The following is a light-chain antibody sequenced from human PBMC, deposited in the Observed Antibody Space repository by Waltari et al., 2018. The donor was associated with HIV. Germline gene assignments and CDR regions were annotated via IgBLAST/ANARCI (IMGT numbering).Light chain of an antibody. CDR3: VTWDDSLRGVV. V-gene: IGLV1-47*01. Sequence: SVVTQPPSASGTPGQRVTIPCSGNTSNIGSNYVFWYQHLPGTAPKLLIHRNDPRPSGVPDRFSGSTSGTSASLAISGLRSEDEADYYCVTWDDSLRGVVFGGGTKVAVL. J-gene: IGLJ2*01. CDR1: TSNIGSNY. CDR2: RND.